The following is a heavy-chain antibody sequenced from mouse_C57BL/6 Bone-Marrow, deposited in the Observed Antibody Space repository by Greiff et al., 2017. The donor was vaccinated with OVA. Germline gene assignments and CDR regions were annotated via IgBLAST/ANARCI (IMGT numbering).Heavy chain of an antibody. Sequence: VQLQQSGPGLVQPSQSLSITCTVSGFSLTSYGVHWVRQSPGKGLEWLGVIWSGGSPDYNAAFISRLSISKYNSKSQVFFKMNSLQADDTAIYYCARKGALNWDWWYFDVWGTGTTVTVSS. CDR2: IWSGGSP. J-gene: IGHJ1*03. CDR1: GFSLTSYG. CDR3: ARKGALNWDWWYFDV. D-gene: IGHD4-1*01. V-gene: IGHV2-2*01.